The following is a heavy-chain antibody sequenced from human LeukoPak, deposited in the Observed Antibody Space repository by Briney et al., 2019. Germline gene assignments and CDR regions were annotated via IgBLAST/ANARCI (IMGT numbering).Heavy chain of an antibody. J-gene: IGHJ4*02. CDR1: GGSISSSSYY. Sequence: SETLSLTCTVSGGSISSSSYYWGWIRQPPGKGLEWIGSIYYSGNTYYNASLKSRVTISVDTSKNQFSLKLSSVTAADTAVYYCARSLRAYDTSGPFDYWGQGTLVTVSS. CDR3: ARSLRAYDTSGPFDY. CDR2: IYYSGNT. V-gene: IGHV4-39*07. D-gene: IGHD3-22*01.